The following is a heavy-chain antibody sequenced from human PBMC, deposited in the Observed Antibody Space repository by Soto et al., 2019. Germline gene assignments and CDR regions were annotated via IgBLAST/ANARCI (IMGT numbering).Heavy chain of an antibody. CDR2: IYYSGST. V-gene: IGHV4-31*03. Sequence: QVQLQESGPGLVKPSQTLSLTCTVSGGSISSGGYYWSWIRQHPGKGLEWLGYIYYSGSTYYNPSPKSRVTISVDTSKNQFSLKLSSVTAADTAVYYCARVAEHIVVVTAIRAGYYFDYWGQGTLVTVSS. D-gene: IGHD2-21*02. J-gene: IGHJ4*02. CDR1: GGSISSGGYY. CDR3: ARVAEHIVVVTAIRAGYYFDY.